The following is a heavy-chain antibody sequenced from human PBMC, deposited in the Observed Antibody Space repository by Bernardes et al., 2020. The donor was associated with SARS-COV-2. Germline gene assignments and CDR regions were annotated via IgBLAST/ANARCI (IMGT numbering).Heavy chain of an antibody. Sequence: SETLSLTCVVSGGSIFTDHWSWFRQPPGTQLEWIGHVHYPGSPNSIPSLKSRVTISLDTSKNQFPLRLTSVTAADTAIYYCARQDWERRFDYWGRGTLVTVAS. CDR2: VHYPGSP. D-gene: IGHD1-1*01. V-gene: IGHV4-59*01. J-gene: IGHJ4*02. CDR1: GGSIFTDH. CDR3: ARQDWERRFDY.